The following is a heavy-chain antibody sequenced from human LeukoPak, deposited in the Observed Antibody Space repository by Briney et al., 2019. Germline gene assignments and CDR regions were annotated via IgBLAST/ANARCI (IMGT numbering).Heavy chain of an antibody. CDR1: GGSISSSSYY. J-gene: IGHJ4*02. V-gene: IGHV4-39*01. D-gene: IGHD3-22*01. CDR3: ARNWFYNDSRGNHPLYYFDY. Sequence: SETLSLTCTVSGGSISSSSYYWGWIRQPPGEGLEWIGSIYYSGSTYYKLSLKSRVTISVDTSKNQFSLKLSSVTAADTAVYYCARNWFYNDSRGNHPLYYFDYWGQGTLVTVPS. CDR2: IYYSGST.